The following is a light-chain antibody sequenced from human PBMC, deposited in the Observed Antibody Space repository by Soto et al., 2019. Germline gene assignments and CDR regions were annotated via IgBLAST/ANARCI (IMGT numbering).Light chain of an antibody. CDR3: LQHNKYPWT. CDR1: QGIRHD. CDR2: AAT. V-gene: IGKV1-17*01. Sequence: DIQMTQSPSSLSASVGDRVNITCRASQGIRHDLAWYQQTPGKAPKRLIYAATSLQSGVPSRFSGSGSGTEFTLTISSLQPEDFATDYCLQHNKYPWTVGQGTKVEIK. J-gene: IGKJ1*01.